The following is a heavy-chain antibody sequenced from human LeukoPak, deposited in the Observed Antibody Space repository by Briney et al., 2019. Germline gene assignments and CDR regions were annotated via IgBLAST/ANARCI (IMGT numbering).Heavy chain of an antibody. D-gene: IGHD3-10*01. CDR1: GFTVSSNY. CDR2: IYSGGST. Sequence: GGSLRLSCAASGFTVSSNYMSCVRQAPGKGLEWVSVIYSGGSTYYADSVKGRFTISRDNSKNTLYLQMNSLRAEDTAVYYCARVLWFGEPHNWFDPWGQGTLVTVSS. V-gene: IGHV3-53*01. CDR3: ARVLWFGEPHNWFDP. J-gene: IGHJ5*02.